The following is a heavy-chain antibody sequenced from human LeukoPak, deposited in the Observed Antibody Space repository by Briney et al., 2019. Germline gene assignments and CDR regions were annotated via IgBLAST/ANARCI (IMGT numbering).Heavy chain of an antibody. Sequence: SETLSLTCTVSGGSISSYYWTWIRQSPGKGLEWIGYIYYSGSTYYNPSLRSRVTMSVDRSQNQFSLKLNSVTAADSAVYYCARGMPAAISYYDNWGQGALVTVSS. J-gene: IGHJ4*02. V-gene: IGHV4-59*12. CDR2: IYYSGST. CDR1: GGSISSYY. CDR3: ARGMPAAISYYDN. D-gene: IGHD2-2*01.